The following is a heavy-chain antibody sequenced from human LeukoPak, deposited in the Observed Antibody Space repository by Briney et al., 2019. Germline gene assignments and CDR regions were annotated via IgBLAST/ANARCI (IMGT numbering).Heavy chain of an antibody. D-gene: IGHD3-10*01. Sequence: SETLSLTCAVSGYSISSGYDWGWIRQPPGKGLEWIGEINHSGSTNYNPSLKSRVTISVDTSKNQFSLKVSSVTAADTAVYYCARVDLASGSYFDSWGQGTLVTVSS. CDR2: INHSGST. V-gene: IGHV4-38-2*01. CDR1: GYSISSGYD. CDR3: ARVDLASGSYFDS. J-gene: IGHJ4*02.